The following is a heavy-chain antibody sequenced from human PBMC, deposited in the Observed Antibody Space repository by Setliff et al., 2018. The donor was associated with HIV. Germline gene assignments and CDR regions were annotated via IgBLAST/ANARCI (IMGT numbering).Heavy chain of an antibody. CDR3: AITIVGVTTEMY. CDR1: GGFISNHY. D-gene: IGHD2-21*02. CDR2: THYSGSS. J-gene: IGHJ4*02. Sequence: SETLSLTCTISGGFISNHYWNWIRQPPGKGLEWIGSTHYSGSSYYSPSLKSRVTISLDTSKNQFSLKMNSVTAADTAVYYCAITIVGVTTEMYWGQGTLVTVSS. V-gene: IGHV4-59*11.